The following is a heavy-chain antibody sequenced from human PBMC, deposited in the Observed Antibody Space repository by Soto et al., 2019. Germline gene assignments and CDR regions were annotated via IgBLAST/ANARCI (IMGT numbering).Heavy chain of an antibody. CDR2: IYYSGST. CDR1: GGSISSGDYY. V-gene: IGHV4-30-4*01. CDR3: ARDREYSSGWYYGSSWFDP. J-gene: IGHJ5*02. Sequence: PSETLSLTCTVSGGSISSGDYYWSWIRQPPGKGLEWIGYIYYSGSTYYNPSLKSRVTISVDTSKNQFSLKLSSVTAADTAVYYCARDREYSSGWYYGSSWFDPWGQGTLVTVSS. D-gene: IGHD6-19*01.